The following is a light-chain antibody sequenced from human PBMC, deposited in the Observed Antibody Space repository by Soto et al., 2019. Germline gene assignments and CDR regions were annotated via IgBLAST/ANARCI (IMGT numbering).Light chain of an antibody. J-gene: IGLJ2*01. CDR2: RNN. V-gene: IGLV1-47*01. Sequence: QPVLTQPPSASGTPGQRVTISCSGSSSNIGSNYVYWYQQLPGTAPKLLINRNNQRPSGVPDRFSGSKSGTSASLAISGLRSEDEADYYCAAWDDSLSGRVFGGGTKLTVL. CDR1: SSNIGSNY. CDR3: AAWDDSLSGRV.